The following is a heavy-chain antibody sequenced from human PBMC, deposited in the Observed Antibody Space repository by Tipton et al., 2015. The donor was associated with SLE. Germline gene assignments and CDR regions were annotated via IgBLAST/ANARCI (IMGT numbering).Heavy chain of an antibody. CDR3: ARVLGSYYGMDV. Sequence: SLRLSCAASAASRFIVSRNYMSWVRQAPGKGLEWVSVINTGGSTYYADSVKGRFTISRDNSKNTLYLQMNSLRAEDTAVYYCARVLGSYYGMDVWGQGTTVTVSS. V-gene: IGHV3-66*02. J-gene: IGHJ6*02. CDR1: AASRFIVSRNY. CDR2: INTGGST.